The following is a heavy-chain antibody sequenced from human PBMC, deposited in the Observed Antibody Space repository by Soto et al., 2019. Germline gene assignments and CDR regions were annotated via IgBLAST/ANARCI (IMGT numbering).Heavy chain of an antibody. CDR2: ISGSGRNT. D-gene: IGHD6-6*01. CDR1: GITFSSNA. CDR3: AYNGLCSSQSAKDP. J-gene: IGHJ5*02. Sequence: GSLRLSCATSGITFSSNAMSWVRQAPGKGLDWVSGISGSGRNTYYADSVKGRFTISRDNSKNTVFLQMNSLRAEDTAVYYCAYNGLCSSQSAKDPGGPGTLVTDSS. V-gene: IGHV3-23*01.